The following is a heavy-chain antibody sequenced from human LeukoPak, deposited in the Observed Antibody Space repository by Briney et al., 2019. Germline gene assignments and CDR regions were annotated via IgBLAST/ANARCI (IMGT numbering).Heavy chain of an antibody. V-gene: IGHV3-23*01. D-gene: IGHD1-1*01. CDR3: AREPGRTTGATRMWSDP. J-gene: IGHJ5*02. CDR2: ISDSGGST. Sequence: PGGSLRLSCAASGFTFSSYAMSWVRQAPGKGLEWISAISDSGGSTYYADSVKGRFTVSRDNSKNTMYLQMNSLRADDTALYYCAREPGRTTGATRMWSDPWGQETLVTVSS. CDR1: GFTFSSYA.